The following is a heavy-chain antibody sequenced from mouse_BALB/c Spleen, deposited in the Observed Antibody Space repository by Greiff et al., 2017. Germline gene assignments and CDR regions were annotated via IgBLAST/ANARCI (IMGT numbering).Heavy chain of an antibody. D-gene: IGHD1-1*01. J-gene: IGHJ4*01. CDR3: ARDGRSYYAMDY. Sequence: QVQLKESAAELARPGASVKMSCKASGYTFTSYTMHWVKQRPGQGLEWIGYINPSSGYTEYNQKFKDKTTLTADKSSSTAYMQLSSLTSEDSAVYYCARDGRSYYAMDYWGQGTSVTVSS. CDR2: INPSSGYT. CDR1: GYTFTSYT. V-gene: IGHV1-4*02.